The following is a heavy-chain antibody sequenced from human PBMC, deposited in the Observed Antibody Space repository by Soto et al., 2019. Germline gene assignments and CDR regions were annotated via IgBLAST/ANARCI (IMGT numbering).Heavy chain of an antibody. J-gene: IGHJ6*02. CDR1: GFTFSSYA. CDR3: AKRSGIVVVPAAPARNYYYGMDV. D-gene: IGHD2-2*01. CDR2: ISGSGGST. Sequence: GGSLRLSCAASGFTFSSYAMSWVRQAPGKGLEWVSAISGSGGSTYYADSVKGRFTISRDNSKNTLYLQMNSLRAEDTAVYYCAKRSGIVVVPAAPARNYYYGMDVWGQGTTVIVSS. V-gene: IGHV3-23*01.